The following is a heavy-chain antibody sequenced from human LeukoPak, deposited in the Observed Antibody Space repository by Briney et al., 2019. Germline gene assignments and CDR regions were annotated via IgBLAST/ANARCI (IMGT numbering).Heavy chain of an antibody. CDR1: GGTFSSYA. Sequence: GASVTVSCTASGGTFSSYAFSWVRQAPGQGLEWMGGIIPIVGTTNYAQMFQGRVTITADESTSTAYMELSSLRSEDTAVYYCARGLHRAGYSSGWYIGYWGQGTLVTVSS. CDR2: IIPIVGTT. D-gene: IGHD6-19*01. CDR3: ARGLHRAGYSSGWYIGY. J-gene: IGHJ4*02. V-gene: IGHV1-69*13.